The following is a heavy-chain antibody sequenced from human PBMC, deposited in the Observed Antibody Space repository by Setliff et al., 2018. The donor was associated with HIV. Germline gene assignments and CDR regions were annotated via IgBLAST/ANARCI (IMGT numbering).Heavy chain of an antibody. V-gene: IGHV4-34*01. CDR2: VSHTGST. D-gene: IGHD3-3*01. CDR3: ARDRDYDFWSGYYSNDAFDI. Sequence: SETLSLTCAVYGGSLSGYYWRWIRQPPGKGLEWIGDVSHTGSTNYNPSLKGRFTISRDNAKNTLYLQMNSLRAEDTAVYYCARDRDYDFWSGYYSNDAFDIWGQGTTVTVSS. CDR1: GGSLSGYY. J-gene: IGHJ3*02.